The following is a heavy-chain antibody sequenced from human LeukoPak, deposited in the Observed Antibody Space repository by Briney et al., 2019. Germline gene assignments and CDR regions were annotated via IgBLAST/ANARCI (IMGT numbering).Heavy chain of an antibody. CDR3: ARAGFWSGYYTNDY. V-gene: IGHV4-39*07. D-gene: IGHD3-3*01. Sequence: SETPSLTCAVSGASISSSNYYWSWIRQPPGKGLEWIGEINHSGSTNYNPSLKSRVTISVDTSKNQFSLKLSSVTAADTAVYYCARAGFWSGYYTNDYWGQGTLVTVSS. CDR1: GASISSSNYY. J-gene: IGHJ4*02. CDR2: INHSGST.